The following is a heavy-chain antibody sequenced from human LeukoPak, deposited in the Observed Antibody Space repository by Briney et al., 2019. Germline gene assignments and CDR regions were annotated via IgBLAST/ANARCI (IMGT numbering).Heavy chain of an antibody. D-gene: IGHD6-19*01. Sequence: SGTLSLTCAVSGGSISSSNWWSWVRQPPGKGLEWIGEIYHSGSTNYNPSLKSRVTISVDKSKNQFSLKLSSVTAADTAVYYCARDVPYSSGWYFDYWGQGTLVTVSS. CDR1: GGSISSSNW. J-gene: IGHJ4*02. V-gene: IGHV4-4*02. CDR3: ARDVPYSSGWYFDY. CDR2: IYHSGST.